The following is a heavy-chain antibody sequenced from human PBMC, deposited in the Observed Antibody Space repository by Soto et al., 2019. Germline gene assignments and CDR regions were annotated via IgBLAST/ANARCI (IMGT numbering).Heavy chain of an antibody. V-gene: IGHV3-48*02. CDR2: ISSSSSTI. CDR3: ARGCPGMWELLLALDY. Sequence: EVQLVESGGGLVQPGGSLRLSCAASGFTFSSYSMNRVRQAPGKGLEWVSSISSSSSTIYYAASVKGRFTISRDNDKNSLYQQMKSLRDEDTAVYYCARGCPGMWELLLALDYWGQGTLVTVTS. CDR1: GFTFSSYS. D-gene: IGHD1-26*01. J-gene: IGHJ4*02.